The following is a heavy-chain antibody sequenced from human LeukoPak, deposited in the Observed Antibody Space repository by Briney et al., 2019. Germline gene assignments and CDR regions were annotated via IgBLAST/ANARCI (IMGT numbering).Heavy chain of an antibody. CDR3: AELGITMIGGV. CDR1: GFTFSRYS. Sequence: GGSLRLSCAASGFTFSRYSMNWVRQAPGKGLEGVSYISSRGSTIYYADSVKGRFTISRDNDKNSLYLQMNSLRAEDTAVYYCAELGITMIGGVWGKGTTVPISS. J-gene: IGHJ6*04. CDR2: ISSRGSTI. V-gene: IGHV3-48*04. D-gene: IGHD3-10*02.